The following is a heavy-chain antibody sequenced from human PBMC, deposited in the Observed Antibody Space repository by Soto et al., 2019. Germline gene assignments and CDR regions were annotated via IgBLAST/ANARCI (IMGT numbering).Heavy chain of an antibody. V-gene: IGHV3-74*01. CDR1: GLSFRNYW. Sequence: EMQLVESGGGLVQPGGSLRLSSVASGLSFRNYWVHWVRQAPGKGLEWVSRINTDGTYTSNADPVKGRFTISRDNAKNTLYLQMNSLRVEDTAVYFCAGFGYDWNGWDWGPGTLVTVSS. J-gene: IGHJ4*02. CDR2: INTDGTYT. D-gene: IGHD1-20*01. CDR3: AGFGYDWNGWD.